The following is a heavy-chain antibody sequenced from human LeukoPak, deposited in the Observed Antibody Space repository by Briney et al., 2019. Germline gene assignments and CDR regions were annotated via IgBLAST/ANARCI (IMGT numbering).Heavy chain of an antibody. D-gene: IGHD3-22*01. CDR2: IYHSGST. CDR3: ARVWVDSSGLETNWFDP. Sequence: SETLSLTCNVSGYSISSGYYWGWIRQPPGKGLEWIGTIYHSGSTYYNPSLKSRVTISVDTSKNQFSLKLSSVTAADTAVYYCARVWVDSSGLETNWFDPWGQGTLVTVSS. CDR1: GYSISSGYY. J-gene: IGHJ5*02. V-gene: IGHV4-38-2*02.